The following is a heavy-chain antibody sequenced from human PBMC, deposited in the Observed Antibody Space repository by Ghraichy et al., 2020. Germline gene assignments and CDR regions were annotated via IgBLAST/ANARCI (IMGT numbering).Heavy chain of an antibody. J-gene: IGHJ6*02. CDR1: GFTFSSYS. Sequence: GVLNISCVGSGFTFSSYSMNWVRQSPGKGLEWVSYITSSSRTKSYADSVKGRFTISRDNAQNSLYLQMNSLRDEDTAVYYCARGSTVVRFFFYDGMDVWGQGTTVTVSS. CDR2: ITSSSRTK. CDR3: ARGSTVVRFFFYDGMDV. D-gene: IGHD4-23*01. V-gene: IGHV3-48*02.